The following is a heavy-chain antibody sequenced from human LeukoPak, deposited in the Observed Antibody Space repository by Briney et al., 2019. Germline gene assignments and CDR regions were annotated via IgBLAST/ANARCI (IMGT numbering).Heavy chain of an antibody. CDR3: AKFGAPYYGDYVIDY. D-gene: IGHD4-17*01. J-gene: IGHJ4*02. CDR1: GFTFSSYG. Sequence: PGGSLRLSCAASGFTFSSYGMHWVRQAPGKGLEWVAVISYDGSNKYYADSVKGRFTISRDNSKNTLYLQMNSLRAEDTAVYYCAKFGAPYYGDYVIDYWGQGTLVTVSS. CDR2: ISYDGSNK. V-gene: IGHV3-30*18.